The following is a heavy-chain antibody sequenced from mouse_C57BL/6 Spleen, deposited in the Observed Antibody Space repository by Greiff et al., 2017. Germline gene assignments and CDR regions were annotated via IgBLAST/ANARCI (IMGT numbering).Heavy chain of an antibody. CDR2: IRNKANGYTT. Sequence: EVQGVESGGGLVQPGGSLSLSCAASGFTFTDYYMSWVRQPPGKALEWLGFIRNKANGYTTEYSASVKGRFTISRDNSQSILCLQMNALRAEDSATYYCARYNTTVVDWYFDVWGTGTTVTVSS. CDR3: ARYNTTVVDWYFDV. CDR1: GFTFTDYY. J-gene: IGHJ1*03. V-gene: IGHV7-3*01. D-gene: IGHD1-1*01.